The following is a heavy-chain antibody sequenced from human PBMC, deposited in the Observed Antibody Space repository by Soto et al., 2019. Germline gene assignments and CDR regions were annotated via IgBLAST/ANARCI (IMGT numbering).Heavy chain of an antibody. CDR3: ARSRKWSGFWYFDL. J-gene: IGHJ2*01. Sequence: SETLSLTCTVSGGSISSYYWSWIRQPPGKGLEWIGYIYYSGSTNYNPSLKSRVTISVDTSKNQFSLKLSSVTAADTAVYYCARSRKWSGFWYFDLWGRGTLVTVSS. D-gene: IGHD2-15*01. CDR1: GGSISSYY. V-gene: IGHV4-59*01. CDR2: IYYSGST.